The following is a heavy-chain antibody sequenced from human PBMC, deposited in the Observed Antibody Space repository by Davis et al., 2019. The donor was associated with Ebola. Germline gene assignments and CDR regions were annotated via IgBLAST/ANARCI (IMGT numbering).Heavy chain of an antibody. J-gene: IGHJ6*01. CDR3: ARGTYSSSCLHQGPIGLPPGTLLQEHL. CDR1: GYTFTGYY. Sequence: AASVKVSCKASGYTFTGYYMHWVRQAPGQGLEWMGWINPNSGGTNYAQKFQGWVTMTRDTSISTAYMELSRLRSDDTAVYYCARGTYSSSCLHQGPIGLPPGTLLQEHLWG. D-gene: IGHD6-13*01. CDR2: INPNSGGT. V-gene: IGHV1-2*04.